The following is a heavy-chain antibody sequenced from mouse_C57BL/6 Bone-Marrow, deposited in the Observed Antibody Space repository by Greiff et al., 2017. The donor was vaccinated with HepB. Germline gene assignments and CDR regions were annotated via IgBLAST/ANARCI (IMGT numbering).Heavy chain of an antibody. V-gene: IGHV3-6*01. D-gene: IGHD4-1*01. CDR2: ISYDGSN. J-gene: IGHJ1*03. Sequence: EVQLQESGPGLVKPSQSLSLTCSVTGYSITSGYYWNWIRQFPGNKLEWMGYISYDGSNNYNPSLKNRISITRGTSKNQFFLKLNSVTTEDTATYYCAREGNWGRYFDVWGTGTTVTVSS. CDR1: GYSITSGYY. CDR3: AREGNWGRYFDV.